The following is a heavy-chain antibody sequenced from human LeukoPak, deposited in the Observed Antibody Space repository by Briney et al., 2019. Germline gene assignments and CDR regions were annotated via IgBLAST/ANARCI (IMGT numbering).Heavy chain of an antibody. V-gene: IGHV1-46*01. J-gene: IGHJ4*02. CDR3: ARVGLARVFPKYYFDY. CDR2: INPSGGST. D-gene: IGHD6-6*01. Sequence: GASVKVSCKASGYTFTGYYMHWVRQAPGQGLEWMGIINPSGGSTSYAQKFQGRVTMTRDTSTSTVYMELSSLRSEDTAVYYCARVGLARVFPKYYFDYWGQGTLVTVSS. CDR1: GYTFTGYY.